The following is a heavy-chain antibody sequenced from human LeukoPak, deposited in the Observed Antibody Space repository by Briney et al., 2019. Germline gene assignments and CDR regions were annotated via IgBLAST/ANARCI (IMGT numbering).Heavy chain of an antibody. Sequence: PSETPSLTCTVSGGSVSSYYLSWIRQPPGKGLEWIGYIYYSGNTNYSPSLKSRVTISVDTSKNQFSLKLSSVTAADTAVYYCARGWGYSDSWGQGTLVTVSS. D-gene: IGHD7-27*01. CDR1: GGSVSSYY. V-gene: IGHV4-59*08. CDR3: ARGWGYSDS. J-gene: IGHJ4*02. CDR2: IYYSGNT.